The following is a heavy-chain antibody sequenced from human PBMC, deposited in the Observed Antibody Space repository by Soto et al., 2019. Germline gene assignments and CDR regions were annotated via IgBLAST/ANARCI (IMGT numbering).Heavy chain of an antibody. Sequence: ESLKISCKGSGYNFAGYWIAWVRQMPGKGLELMGIIYPSDSDTRYRPSFQGQVAISADKSISSAYLQWSSLRASDTAMYYCARGGVSTRTFDYWGQGTPVTVSS. CDR3: ARGGVSTRTFDY. CDR2: IYPSDSDT. D-gene: IGHD3-3*01. J-gene: IGHJ4*02. V-gene: IGHV5-51*01. CDR1: GYNFAGYW.